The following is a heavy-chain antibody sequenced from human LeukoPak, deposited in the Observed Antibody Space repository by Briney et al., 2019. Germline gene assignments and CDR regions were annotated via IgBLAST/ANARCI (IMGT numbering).Heavy chain of an antibody. CDR2: ISGSGGST. Sequence: PGGSLRLSCAASGFTFSSYAMSWVRQAPGKGLEWVSAISGSGGSTYYADSVKGRFTISRDNSKNTLYLQMNSLRAEDTAVYYCAKGSIGSSYYYYYMDVWGKGTTVTVSS. J-gene: IGHJ6*03. V-gene: IGHV3-23*01. D-gene: IGHD3-10*01. CDR1: GFTFSSYA. CDR3: AKGSIGSSYYYYYMDV.